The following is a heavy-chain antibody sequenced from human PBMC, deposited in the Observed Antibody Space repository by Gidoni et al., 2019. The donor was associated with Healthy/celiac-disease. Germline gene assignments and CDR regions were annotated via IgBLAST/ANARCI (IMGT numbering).Heavy chain of an antibody. CDR3: ARAPYSSSSGLDY. V-gene: IGHV3-33*01. Sequence: QVQLVESGGGAVQPGRSLRPSCAASGFTFSSYGMHWVRQAPGKGLVWVAVIWYDGSNKYYADSVKGRFTISRDNSKNTLYLQMNSLRAEDTAVYYCARAPYSSSSGLDYWGQGTLVTVSS. CDR2: IWYDGSNK. D-gene: IGHD6-6*01. CDR1: GFTFSSYG. J-gene: IGHJ4*02.